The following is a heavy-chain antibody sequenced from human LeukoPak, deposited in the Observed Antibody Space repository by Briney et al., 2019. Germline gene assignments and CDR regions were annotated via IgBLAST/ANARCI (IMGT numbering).Heavy chain of an antibody. Sequence: SETLSLTCTVSGGSISSYYWSRIRQPPGKGLEWIGYIYYSGSTNYNPSLKSRVTISVDRSKNQFSLKLSSVTAADTAVYYCARARNNYYYGMDVWGQGTTVTVSS. D-gene: IGHD4-11*01. V-gene: IGHV4-59*12. CDR3: ARARNNYYYGMDV. CDR1: GGSISSYY. J-gene: IGHJ6*02. CDR2: IYYSGST.